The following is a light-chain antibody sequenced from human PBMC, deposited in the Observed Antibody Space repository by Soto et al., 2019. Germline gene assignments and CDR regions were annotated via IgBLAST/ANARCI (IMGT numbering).Light chain of an antibody. J-gene: IGLJ1*01. Sequence: QSVVAQPASVSGSRGQSITISCTGTSNDVGHFNYVSWFQQHPGKAPKLLIFDVSNWPSGVSDRFSGSKSGNTASLTISGLQPEDEADYYCTSFTTSNTFVFGSGTKVTVL. CDR1: SNDVGHFNY. V-gene: IGLV2-14*03. CDR2: DVS. CDR3: TSFTTSNTFV.